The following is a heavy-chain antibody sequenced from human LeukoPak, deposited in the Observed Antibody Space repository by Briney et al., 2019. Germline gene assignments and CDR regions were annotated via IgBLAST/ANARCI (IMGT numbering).Heavy chain of an antibody. V-gene: IGHV1-2*02. CDR3: ARDPSSTDSSPLSDY. CDR2: INSNNGGT. D-gene: IGHD3-22*01. Sequence: ASVKVSCTASRYTFTAYYIHWVRQAAGQGLKWMGWINSNNGGTNYVQKFQGRVTMTRDTSISTAYMELSRLRSDDTAVYYCARDPSSTDSSPLSDYWGQGTLVTVSS. CDR1: RYTFTAYY. J-gene: IGHJ4*02.